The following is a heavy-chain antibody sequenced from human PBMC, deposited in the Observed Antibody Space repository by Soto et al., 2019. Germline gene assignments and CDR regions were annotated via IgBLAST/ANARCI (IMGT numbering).Heavy chain of an antibody. CDR1: GFTFGDYA. V-gene: IGHV3-49*03. Sequence: PGGSLRLSCTASGFTFGDYAMSWFRQAPGKGLEWVGFIRSKAYGGTTGYAASVKGRFTISRDDSKSIAYLQMNSLKTEDTAVYYCTRVDDTAMPDYGMDVWGQGTTVTVSS. J-gene: IGHJ6*02. CDR3: TRVDDTAMPDYGMDV. CDR2: IRSKAYGGTT. D-gene: IGHD5-18*01.